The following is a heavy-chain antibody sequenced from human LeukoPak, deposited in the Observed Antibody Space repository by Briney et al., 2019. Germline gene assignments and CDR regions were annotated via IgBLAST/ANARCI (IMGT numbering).Heavy chain of an antibody. J-gene: IGHJ6*03. CDR3: ARPTTFYYYYMDV. Sequence: SETLSLTCTVSGGSISSSRYYWGWIRQPPGKGLEWIGSIYYSGNTYYSPSLKSRVTMSVDTSKNQFSRKLTAVTAADTAVYYCARPTTFYYYYMDVWGKGTTVTVSS. CDR1: GGSISSSRYY. V-gene: IGHV4-39*01. D-gene: IGHD4-17*01. CDR2: IYYSGNT.